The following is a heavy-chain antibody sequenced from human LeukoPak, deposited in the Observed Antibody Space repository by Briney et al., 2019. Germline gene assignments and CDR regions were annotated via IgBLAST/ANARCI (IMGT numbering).Heavy chain of an antibody. Sequence: SETLSLTCTVSGYSISSGYYWGWIRQPPGKGLEWIGSIYHSGSTYYNPSLKSRVTISVDTSKNQFSLKLSSVTAADTAVYYCARDEAPEGCYYYGMDVWGQGTTVTVSS. D-gene: IGHD1-26*01. CDR2: IYHSGST. J-gene: IGHJ6*02. V-gene: IGHV4-38-2*02. CDR3: ARDEAPEGCYYYGMDV. CDR1: GYSISSGYY.